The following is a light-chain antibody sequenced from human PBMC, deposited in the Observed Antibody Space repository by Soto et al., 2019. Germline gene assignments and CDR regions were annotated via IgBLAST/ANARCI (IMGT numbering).Light chain of an antibody. CDR2: EGS. CDR3: CSYAGSSTYV. CDR1: SRDVGSYNL. V-gene: IGLV2-23*01. Sequence: QSALTQPASGSGSPGQSITLSCTGTSRDVGSYNLVSWYQQHPGKAPKLMIYEGSKRPSGVSNRFSGSKSGNTASLTISGLQAEDEADYYCCSYAGSSTYVFGTGTKVTVL. J-gene: IGLJ1*01.